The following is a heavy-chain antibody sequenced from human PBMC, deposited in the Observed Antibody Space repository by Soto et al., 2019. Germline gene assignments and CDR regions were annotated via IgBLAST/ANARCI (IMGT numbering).Heavy chain of an antibody. J-gene: IGHJ4*02. CDR3: ARDGYYYDSSGYYLFDY. V-gene: IGHV3-33*01. CDR1: GFTFSSYG. Sequence: GTLLLTCSASGFTFSSYGMHWVRQAPGKGLEWVAVIWYDGSNKYYADSVKGRFTISRDNSKNTLYLQMNSLRAEDTAVYYCARDGYYYDSSGYYLFDYWGQGTLVTVYS. CDR2: IWYDGSNK. D-gene: IGHD3-22*01.